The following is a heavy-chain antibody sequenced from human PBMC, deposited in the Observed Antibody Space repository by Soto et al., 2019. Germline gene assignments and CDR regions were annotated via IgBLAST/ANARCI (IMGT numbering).Heavy chain of an antibody. V-gene: IGHV3-30*18. CDR2: ISNDGSDK. CDR3: AKDQGIAASHGID. D-gene: IGHD6-13*01. CDR1: GFTFNNYG. J-gene: IGHJ3*01. Sequence: QVQLVESGGGVVQPGRSLRLSCAASGFTFNNYGMHWVRQAPGKGREWVATISNDGSDKYYAGSVKGRLTISGDNSRNTVYLQMSSLRTEELAVYYCAKDQGIAASHGIDWGQWTMVTVSS.